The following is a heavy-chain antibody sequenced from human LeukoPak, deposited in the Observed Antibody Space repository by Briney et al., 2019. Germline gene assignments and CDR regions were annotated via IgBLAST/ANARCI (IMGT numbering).Heavy chain of an antibody. CDR3: AIRAYYDTRGYYYFDY. CDR2: IYPGDSDT. V-gene: IGHV5-51*01. Sequence: ESLKISCKGSGYSFTSYYIGWVRQMPGKGLEWMGIIYPGDSDTRYSPSFQGQVTISADKSITTAYLQWSSLKASDTAMYYCAIRAYYDTRGYYYFDYWAQGTLVTVSS. J-gene: IGHJ4*02. CDR1: GYSFTSYY. D-gene: IGHD3-22*01.